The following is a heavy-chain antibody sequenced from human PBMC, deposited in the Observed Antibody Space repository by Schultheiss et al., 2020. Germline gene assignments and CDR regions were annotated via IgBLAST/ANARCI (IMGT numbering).Heavy chain of an antibody. J-gene: IGHJ6*02. Sequence: SETLSLTCTVSGGSISGHYWSWIRQPPGKGLEWIGYIYYSGSTYYNPSLKSRVTISVDTSKNQFSLKLSSVTAADTAVYYCARLGNYYGMDVWGQGTTGTVSS. CDR3: ARLGNYYGMDV. V-gene: IGHV4-59*06. D-gene: IGHD3-16*01. CDR2: IYYSGST. CDR1: GGSISGHY.